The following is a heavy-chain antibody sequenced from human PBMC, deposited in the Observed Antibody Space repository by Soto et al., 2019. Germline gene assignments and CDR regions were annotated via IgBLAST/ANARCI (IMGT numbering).Heavy chain of an antibody. CDR3: VKQAHGLDGVAFDY. J-gene: IGHJ4*02. CDR2: VSTSGGST. V-gene: IGHV3-64D*06. D-gene: IGHD2-15*01. CDR1: GFIFSEST. Sequence: GGSLRLSCSASGFIFSESTIYWVRQVPGKGLEAISAVSTSGGSTYYADSVKDRFTISRDNSKNTLFLQMGSLRPEDTAIYYCVKQAHGLDGVAFDYWGQGTQVTVSS.